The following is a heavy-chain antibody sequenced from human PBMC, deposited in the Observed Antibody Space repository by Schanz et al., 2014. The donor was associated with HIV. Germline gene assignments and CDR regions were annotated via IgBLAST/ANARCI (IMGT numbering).Heavy chain of an antibody. CDR2: ISHDGSNK. CDR3: AKDQGYDFWSGYYNYYGMDV. CDR1: GFTFSSYG. Sequence: QVQLVESGGGVVQPGRSLRLSCAASGFTFSSYGMHWVRQAPGRGLEWVAVISHDGSNKNYADSVKGRFTISRDNSKNTLYLQMNSLRAEDTAVYYCAKDQGYDFWSGYYNYYGMDVWGQGTTVTVSS. J-gene: IGHJ6*02. D-gene: IGHD3-3*01. V-gene: IGHV3-30*18.